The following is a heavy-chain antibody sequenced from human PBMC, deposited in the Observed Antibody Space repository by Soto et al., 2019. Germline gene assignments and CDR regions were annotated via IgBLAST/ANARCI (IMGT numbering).Heavy chain of an antibody. CDR3: AKNVLLWFGELLFYFDY. D-gene: IGHD3-10*01. Sequence: GGSLRLSCAASGFTFSSYAMSWVRQAPGKGLEWVSAISGSGGSTYYADSLKGRFTISRDNSKNTLYLQMNSLRAEDTAVYYCAKNVLLWFGELLFYFDYWGQGTLVTVSS. CDR2: ISGSGGST. CDR1: GFTFSSYA. J-gene: IGHJ4*02. V-gene: IGHV3-23*01.